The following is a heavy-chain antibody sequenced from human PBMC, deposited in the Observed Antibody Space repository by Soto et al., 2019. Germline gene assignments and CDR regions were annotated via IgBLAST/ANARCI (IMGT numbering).Heavy chain of an antibody. CDR3: AKAYSNSWPNDWFDP. Sequence: GGSLRLSCAASGFTFSSYAMHWVRQAPGKGLEWVALISYDGSDKDYADSVKGRFTIPRDNSKNTLYLQMNSLRAEDTAVYYCAKAYSNSWPNDWFDPWGQGTFVIVSS. CDR2: ISYDGSDK. D-gene: IGHD6-13*01. J-gene: IGHJ5*02. CDR1: GFTFSSYA. V-gene: IGHV3-30-3*01.